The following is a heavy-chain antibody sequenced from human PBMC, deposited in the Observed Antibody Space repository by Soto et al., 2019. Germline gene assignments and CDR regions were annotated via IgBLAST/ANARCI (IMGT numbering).Heavy chain of an antibody. V-gene: IGHV3-23*01. Sequence: GGSLRLSCAASGFTFSSYAMSWVRQAPGKGLEWVSAISGSGGSNYYADTVKGRFTISRDNSKNTLYLKMNSLRAEDMAVYYCAKARGMVRGVIIDAFDIWGQGTMVTVSS. CDR3: AKARGMVRGVIIDAFDI. D-gene: IGHD3-10*01. CDR1: GFTFSSYA. CDR2: ISGSGGSN. J-gene: IGHJ3*02.